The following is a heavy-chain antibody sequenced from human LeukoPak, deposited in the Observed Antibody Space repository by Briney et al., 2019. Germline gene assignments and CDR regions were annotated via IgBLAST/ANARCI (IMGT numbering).Heavy chain of an antibody. CDR2: IYYSGST. CDR1: GGSISSGDYY. J-gene: IGHJ4*02. Sequence: SQTLSLTCTVSGGSISSGDYYWSWIRQPPGKGLEWIGYIYYSGSTYYNPSLKSRVTISVDTSKNQFSLELSSVTAADTAVYYCARVTTVVTADYWGQGTLVTVSS. D-gene: IGHD2-15*01. V-gene: IGHV4-30-4*01. CDR3: ARVTTVVTADY.